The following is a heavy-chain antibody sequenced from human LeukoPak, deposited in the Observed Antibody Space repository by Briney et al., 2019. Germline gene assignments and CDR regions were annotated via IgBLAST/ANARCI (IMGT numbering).Heavy chain of an antibody. J-gene: IGHJ6*02. CDR1: GGSISSYY. D-gene: IGHD1-26*01. CDR2: IYYSGST. V-gene: IGHV4-59*01. Sequence: PSETLSLTCTVSGGSISSYYWSWIRQPPGKGLEWIGYIYYSGSTNYNPSLKSRVTISVDTSKNQFSLKLSSVTAADTAVYYCASLATTWDVGYYYGMDVWGQGTTVTVSS. CDR3: ASLATTWDVGYYYGMDV.